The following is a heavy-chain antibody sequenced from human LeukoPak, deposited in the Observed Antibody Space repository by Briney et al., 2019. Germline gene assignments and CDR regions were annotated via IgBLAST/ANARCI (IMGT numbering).Heavy chain of an antibody. V-gene: IGHV1-69*04. CDR2: IIPILGII. Sequence: ASVKVSCKASGGTFSRSAIIWVRQAPGQGLEWMGRIIPILGIINYAQKFLDRVSITADKSTSTAYMELSSLRSEDTAMYYCARPWLPGAFDIWGQGTMVTVSS. D-gene: IGHD5-24*01. J-gene: IGHJ3*02. CDR3: ARPWLPGAFDI. CDR1: GGTFSRSA.